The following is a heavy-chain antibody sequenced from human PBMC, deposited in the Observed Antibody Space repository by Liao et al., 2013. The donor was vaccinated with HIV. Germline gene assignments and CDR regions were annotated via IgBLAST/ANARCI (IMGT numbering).Heavy chain of an antibody. Sequence: QLQLQESGSGLVKPSQTLSLTCAVSGGSISSGGYSWSWIRQPPGKGLEWIGYIYHSGSTYYNPSLKSRVTISVDRSKNQFSLKLSSVTAADTAVYYCARASGSPDLPMVSDAFVYLGAKGRMVTVSS. CDR3: ARASGSPDLPMVSDAFVY. J-gene: IGHJ3*02. CDR2: IYHSGST. V-gene: IGHV4-30-2*01. CDR1: GGSISSGGYS. D-gene: IGHD1-26*01.